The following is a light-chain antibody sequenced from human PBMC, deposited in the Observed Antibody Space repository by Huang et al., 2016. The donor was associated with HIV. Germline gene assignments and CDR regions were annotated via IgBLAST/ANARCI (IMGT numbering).Light chain of an antibody. J-gene: IGKJ3*01. CDR2: AAS. V-gene: IGKV1-39*01. Sequence: DIQMTQSPSSLSASVGDRVTITCRASESISDFLNWYQQKPGKSPNLLIYAASSWQSGVPSRFSGSGAGTDFTLTITSLQPEDFATYYCQQSYSTLFTFGPGTKVDIE. CDR3: QQSYSTLFT. CDR1: ESISDF.